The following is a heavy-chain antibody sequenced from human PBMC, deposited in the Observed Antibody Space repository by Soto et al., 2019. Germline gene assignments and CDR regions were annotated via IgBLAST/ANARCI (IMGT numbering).Heavy chain of an antibody. Sequence: GDSLNISCKCSGCIFTSYCITLVRDMPGEGLEWMGRFDAIESSTNYSPSFRGHVTISSDRCANTAYLQWSSLKASDTGMYYCARGVKMARENEYDFDSWGQGTLVTVSS. D-gene: IGHD5-12*01. V-gene: IGHV5-10-1*01. CDR1: GCIFTSYC. CDR2: FDAIESST. CDR3: ARGVKMARENEYDFDS. J-gene: IGHJ4*02.